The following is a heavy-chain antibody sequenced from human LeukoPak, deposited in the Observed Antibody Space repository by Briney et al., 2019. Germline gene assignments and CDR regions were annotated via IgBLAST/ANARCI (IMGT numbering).Heavy chain of an antibody. CDR2: INPSGGST. D-gene: IGHD2-21*02. Sequence: ASVKVSCKASGYTFTSYYMHWVRQAPGQGLEWMGIINPSGGSTSYAQKFQGRVTMTRDTSTSTVYMELSSLRSEDTAVYYCARDALAYCGGDCLNWFDPWGQGTLSPSPQ. V-gene: IGHV1-46*01. CDR3: ARDALAYCGGDCLNWFDP. CDR1: GYTFTSYY. J-gene: IGHJ5*02.